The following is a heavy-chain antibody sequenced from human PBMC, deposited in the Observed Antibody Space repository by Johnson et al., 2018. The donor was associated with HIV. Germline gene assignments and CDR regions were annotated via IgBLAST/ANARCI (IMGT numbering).Heavy chain of an antibody. CDR2: IYTGGTT. CDR3: AKVPKAVAGTDAFDI. V-gene: IGHV3-66*02. D-gene: IGHD6-19*01. J-gene: IGHJ3*02. Sequence: VQVVESGGGLVQPGGSLRLSCAASGFTFSNAWMSWVRQAPGKGLEWVSVIYTGGTTYHADSVKGRFTISRDNSKNTLYLQMNSLRDEDTAVYYCAKVPKAVAGTDAFDIWGQGTMVTVSS. CDR1: GFTFSNAW.